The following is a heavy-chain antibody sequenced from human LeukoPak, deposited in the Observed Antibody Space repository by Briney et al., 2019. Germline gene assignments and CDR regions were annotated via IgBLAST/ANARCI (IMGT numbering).Heavy chain of an antibody. CDR1: GGTFSSYA. D-gene: IGHD7-27*01. V-gene: IGHV1-8*02. CDR2: ISAYNGNT. Sequence: ASVKVSCNASGGTFSSYAISWVRQAPGQGLEWMGWISAYNGNTNYAQKFQGRVTMTRSTSMNTAYMELSSLKSEDTAVYYCARGPPNWGYDYWGQGTLVTVSS. J-gene: IGHJ4*02. CDR3: ARGPPNWGYDY.